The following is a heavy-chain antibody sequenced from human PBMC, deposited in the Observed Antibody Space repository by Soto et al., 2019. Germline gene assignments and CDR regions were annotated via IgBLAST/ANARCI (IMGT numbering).Heavy chain of an antibody. CDR1: SASIISGAYS. J-gene: IGHJ4*02. D-gene: IGHD2-15*01. CDR3: ARGMVKGNYFDY. Sequence: PSETLSPTCDVSSASIISGAYSWIWIRQPPGKGLEWIGYIYHSGSAYYTPSLKSRVTMSMDRSKDQLSLKLSSVTAADTAVYFCARGMVKGNYFDYWAQGTLVTVSS. V-gene: IGHV4-30-2*01. CDR2: IYHSGSA.